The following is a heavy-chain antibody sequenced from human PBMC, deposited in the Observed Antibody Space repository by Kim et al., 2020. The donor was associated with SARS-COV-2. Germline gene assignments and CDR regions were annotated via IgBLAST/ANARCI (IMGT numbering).Heavy chain of an antibody. D-gene: IGHD3-10*01. CDR1: GYTFTSYA. J-gene: IGHJ3*02. Sequence: ASVKVSCKASGYTFTSYAMNWVRQAPGQGLEWMGWINTNTGNPTYAQCFTGRFVFSLDTSVSTAYLQISSLKAEDTAVYYCARDPGFGELFAFEIWGQEAMLTASS. CDR2: INTNTGNP. CDR3: ARDPGFGELFAFEI. V-gene: IGHV7-4-1*02.